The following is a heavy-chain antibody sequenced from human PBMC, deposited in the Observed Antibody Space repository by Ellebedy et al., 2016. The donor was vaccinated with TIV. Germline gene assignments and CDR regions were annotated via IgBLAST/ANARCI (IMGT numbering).Heavy chain of an antibody. CDR2: IYASGGT. CDR1: GGSISSYY. D-gene: IGHD1-26*01. J-gene: IGHJ4*02. V-gene: IGHV4-4*07. Sequence: GSLRLXXTVSGGSISSYYWSWIRQPAGKGLEWIGRIYASGGTNYNRSLKSRVTVSLDTSKNQFSLKLSSVTAADTAVYYCARRTPSGSYNYFDYWGQGILVTVSS. CDR3: ARRTPSGSYNYFDY.